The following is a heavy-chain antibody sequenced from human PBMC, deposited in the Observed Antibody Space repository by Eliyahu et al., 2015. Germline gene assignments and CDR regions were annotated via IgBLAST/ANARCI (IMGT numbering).Heavy chain of an antibody. CDR1: GGSISSYY. Sequence: QVQLQESGPGLVRPSETLSLTCTVSGGSISSYYWNWIRQPPGKGLEWIGYSHYDGSTKDNPSLKSRVTISFDTSKNQLSLKLTSVTAADTAVYYCASYGLGSYFDYWGQGTLVTVSS. D-gene: IGHD3-10*01. J-gene: IGHJ4*02. V-gene: IGHV4-59*01. CDR3: ASYGLGSYFDY. CDR2: SHYDGST.